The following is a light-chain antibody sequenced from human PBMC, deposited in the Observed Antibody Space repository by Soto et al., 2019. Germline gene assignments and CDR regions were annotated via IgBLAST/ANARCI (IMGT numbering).Light chain of an antibody. CDR1: QSVSSN. CDR2: GAS. CDR3: QQYNKWPPVT. V-gene: IGKV3-15*01. J-gene: IGKJ5*01. Sequence: EIVMTQSPATLSVSPGERVTLSCRASQSVSSNLAWYQQKSGQAPRLLIYGASPRATGIPARFSGSGSGTEFTLTISSLQSEDFAIYYCQQYNKWPPVTFGQGTRLEIK.